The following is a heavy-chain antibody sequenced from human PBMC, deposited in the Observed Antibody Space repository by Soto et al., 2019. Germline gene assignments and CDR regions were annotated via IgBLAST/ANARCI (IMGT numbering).Heavy chain of an antibody. Sequence: EVQLVESGGGLVQPGGSLRLSCAASGFTFSNCGMNWVRQTPGKGLEWVSYISESGATKHYADSVKGRFTISRDNGKDSLYLQMNSLRDEDTAVYFCARCSRNSCYSYGVDVWGQGATVTVSS. CDR1: GFTFSNCG. J-gene: IGHJ6*02. CDR3: ARCSRNSCYSYGVDV. V-gene: IGHV3-48*02. CDR2: ISESGATK. D-gene: IGHD2-2*01.